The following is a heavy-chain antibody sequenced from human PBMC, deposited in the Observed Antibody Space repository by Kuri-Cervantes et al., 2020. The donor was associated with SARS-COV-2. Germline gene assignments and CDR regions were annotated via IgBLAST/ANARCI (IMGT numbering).Heavy chain of an antibody. D-gene: IGHD1-26*01. V-gene: IGHV3-11*01. CDR1: GGSFSSYY. CDR3: ASNSGSYRY. CDR2: ISSSGSTI. J-gene: IGHJ4*02. Sequence: LSLTCTVSGGSFSSYYWSWIRQSPGKGLEWVSYISSSGSTIYYADSVKGRFTISRDNAKNSLYLQMNSLRAEDTAVYYCASNSGSYRYWGQGALVTVSS.